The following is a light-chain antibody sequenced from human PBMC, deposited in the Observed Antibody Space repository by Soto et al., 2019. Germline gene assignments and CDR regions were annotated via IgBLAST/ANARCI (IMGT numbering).Light chain of an antibody. Sequence: IQMTQSPSSLSASVGDRVTIVCRASQDIRNELGWYQQKPGSAPKLLIYAASNLHTGVPSRFSGSGSGTDFTLTSSSLQPEDFATYYCLQDYNSPRTFGQGTKVDIK. CDR1: QDIRNE. V-gene: IGKV1-6*01. J-gene: IGKJ1*01. CDR3: LQDYNSPRT. CDR2: AAS.